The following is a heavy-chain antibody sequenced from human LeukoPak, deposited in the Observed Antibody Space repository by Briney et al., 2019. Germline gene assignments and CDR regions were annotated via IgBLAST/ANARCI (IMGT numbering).Heavy chain of an antibody. Sequence: GASVKLSCKASGYTFTDYYMHWVRQAPGQGLEWMGWINPNNGGTNYAQKFQGRVTMTRDTSISTAYMELSRLRYDDTAVYYCARGTRRVEIAILTGGDYWGQGTRVTVSS. J-gene: IGHJ4*02. CDR2: INPNNGGT. CDR1: GYTFTDYY. CDR3: ARGTRRVEIAILTGGDY. V-gene: IGHV1-2*02. D-gene: IGHD5-12*01.